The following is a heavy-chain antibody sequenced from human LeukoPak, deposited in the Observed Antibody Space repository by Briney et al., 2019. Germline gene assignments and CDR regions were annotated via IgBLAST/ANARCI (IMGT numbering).Heavy chain of an antibody. Sequence: ASVKVSCKASGYTFTGYYMHWVRQAPGQGLEWMGWINPNSGGTNYAPKFKGRVTMTRDTSISTIYMELSRLRSDDTAVYYCARDKTRTTTLGDYWGQGSLVTVSS. CDR1: GYTFTGYY. J-gene: IGHJ4*02. D-gene: IGHD1-1*01. V-gene: IGHV1-2*02. CDR3: ARDKTRTTTLGDY. CDR2: INPNSGGT.